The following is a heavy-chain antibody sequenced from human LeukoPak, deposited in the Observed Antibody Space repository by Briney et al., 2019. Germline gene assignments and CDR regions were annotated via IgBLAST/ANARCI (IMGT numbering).Heavy chain of an antibody. CDR2: ISGSGGST. CDR3: AKDHSTTVTTNEDY. CDR1: GFTFSSYA. V-gene: IGHV3-23*01. D-gene: IGHD4-17*01. J-gene: IGHJ4*02. Sequence: GGSLRLSCAASGFTFSSYAMSWVRQAAGKGLEWVSAISGSGGSTYYADSVKGRFTISRDNSKNTLYLQMNSLRAEDTAVYYCAKDHSTTVTTNEDYWGQGTLVTVSS.